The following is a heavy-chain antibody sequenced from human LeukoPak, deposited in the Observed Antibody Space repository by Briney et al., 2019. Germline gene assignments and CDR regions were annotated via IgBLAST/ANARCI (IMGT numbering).Heavy chain of an antibody. J-gene: IGHJ4*02. CDR3: ARGIAAAGTDY. V-gene: IGHV3-30*03. CDR2: ISYDGSNK. Sequence: GGSLRLSCTASGFTFSSTGMHWVRQAPGKGLDWVASISYDGSNKYYADSVKGRFTISRDNAKNSLYLQMNSLRAEDTAVYYCARGIAAAGTDYWGQGTLVTVSS. D-gene: IGHD6-13*01. CDR1: GFTFSSTG.